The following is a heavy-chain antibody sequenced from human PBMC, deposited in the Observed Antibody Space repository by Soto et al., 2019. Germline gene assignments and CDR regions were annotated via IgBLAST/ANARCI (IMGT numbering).Heavy chain of an antibody. CDR1: GGSISSYY. D-gene: IGHD3-22*01. Sequence: NLSATLSLTCTLSGGSISSYYWSWIRQPPGKGLEWIGYIYYSGSTNYNPSLKSRVTISVDTSKNQCSLKLSSVTAADTPVYYCARGRRSYDSSGYYEYWGQGTQVTVSS. CDR3: ARGRRSYDSSGYYEY. V-gene: IGHV4-59*01. CDR2: IYYSGST. J-gene: IGHJ4*02.